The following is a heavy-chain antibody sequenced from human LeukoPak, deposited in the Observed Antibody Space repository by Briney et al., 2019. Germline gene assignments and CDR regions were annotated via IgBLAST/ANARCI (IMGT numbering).Heavy chain of an antibody. J-gene: IGHJ4*02. CDR3: ARPRNYYDPYRYFDY. CDR2: IYHSGST. D-gene: IGHD3-22*01. CDR1: GGSFSGYY. V-gene: IGHV4-34*01. Sequence: SETLSLTCAVYGGSFSGYYWSWIRQPPGKGLEWIGSIYHSGSTYYNPSLKSRVTISVDTSKNQFSLKLSSVTAADTAVYYCARPRNYYDPYRYFDYWGQGTLVTVSS.